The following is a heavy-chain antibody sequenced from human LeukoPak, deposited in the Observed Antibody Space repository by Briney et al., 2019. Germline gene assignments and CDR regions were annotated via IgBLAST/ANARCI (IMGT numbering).Heavy chain of an antibody. Sequence: ASVKVSCKASGGTFSSYAISWVRQAPGQGLEWMGGIIPIFGTANYAQKFQGRVTITADESTSTAYMELSSLRSEDTAVYYCARGTTRVNPYDFWSGYPRGCFDYWGQGTLVTVSS. V-gene: IGHV1-69*13. J-gene: IGHJ4*02. CDR1: GGTFSSYA. CDR3: ARGTTRVNPYDFWSGYPRGCFDY. CDR2: IIPIFGTA. D-gene: IGHD3-3*01.